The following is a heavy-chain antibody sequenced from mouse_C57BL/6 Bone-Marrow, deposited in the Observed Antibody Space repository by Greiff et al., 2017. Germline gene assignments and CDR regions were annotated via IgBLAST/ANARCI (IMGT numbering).Heavy chain of an antibody. CDR2: ISDGGSYT. Sequence: EVMLVESGGGLVKPGGSLKLSCAASGFTFSSYAMSWVRQTPETRLEWVATISDGGSYTYYPDNVTGRFTISRDNAKNNLYLHMSHLTSEDTAMYYCARDYYGRSHFDYWGQGTTLTVSS. CDR1: GFTFSSYA. CDR3: ARDYYGRSHFDY. V-gene: IGHV5-4*01. D-gene: IGHD1-1*01. J-gene: IGHJ2*01.